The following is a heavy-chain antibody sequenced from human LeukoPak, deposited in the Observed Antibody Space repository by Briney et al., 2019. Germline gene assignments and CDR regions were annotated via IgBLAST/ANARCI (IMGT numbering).Heavy chain of an antibody. D-gene: IGHD2-8*02. Sequence: ASVKVSCKTSGYTLPVYHIHWVRQAPGQGLEWMGWINPNSGVTNYAQNLQGRVTLTGDTSITTSYMELTGLTSVDTAVYYCGLVASGNWWFDPWGQGTLVTVSS. V-gene: IGHV1-2*02. CDR3: GLVASGNWWFDP. CDR1: GYTLPVYH. CDR2: INPNSGVT. J-gene: IGHJ5*02.